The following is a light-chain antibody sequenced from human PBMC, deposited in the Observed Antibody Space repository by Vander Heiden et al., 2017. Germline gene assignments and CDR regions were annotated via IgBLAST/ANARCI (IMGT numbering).Light chain of an antibody. V-gene: IGLV2-14*01. J-gene: IGLJ3*02. CDR1: SSDVGGYNY. CDR2: DVS. Sequence: QSALTQPASVSGSPGQSITISCTGTSSDVGGYNYVSWYQQHPGKAPKLMIYDVSNRPSGVSNRFSGSKSGNTASLTISGLQAEDEADYYCSSYTSSSSHWVFGGGTKLNGL. CDR3: SSYTSSSSHWV.